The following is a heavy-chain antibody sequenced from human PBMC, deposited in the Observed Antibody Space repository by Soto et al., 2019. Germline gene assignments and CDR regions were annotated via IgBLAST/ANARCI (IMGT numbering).Heavy chain of an antibody. CDR1: GFTFSIYG. V-gene: IGHV3-30*18. CDR3: AKDGGITETTGDYYYYMDF. Sequence: PGGSLRLSCAASGFTFSIYGMHWVRQAPGKGLEWVAVISYDGSNKYYADSVKGRFTISRDNSKNTLYLQMNSLRAEDTAVYYCAKDGGITETTGDYYYYMDFWGKGTTVTVSS. J-gene: IGHJ6*03. D-gene: IGHD1-20*01. CDR2: ISYDGSNK.